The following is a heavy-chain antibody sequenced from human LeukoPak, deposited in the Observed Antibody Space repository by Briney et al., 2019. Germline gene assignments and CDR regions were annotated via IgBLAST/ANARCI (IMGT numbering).Heavy chain of an antibody. CDR1: GGSISSSNW. Sequence: SETLSLTCAVSGGSISSSNWWSWVRQPPGKGLEWIGEIFHSGSTTYNPSLKSRVTISVDKSKNQFSLKLSSVTAADTAVYYCARVPSYDILTGLSGGWFDPWGQGTLVTVSS. J-gene: IGHJ5*02. D-gene: IGHD3-9*01. CDR2: IFHSGST. V-gene: IGHV4-4*02. CDR3: ARVPSYDILTGLSGGWFDP.